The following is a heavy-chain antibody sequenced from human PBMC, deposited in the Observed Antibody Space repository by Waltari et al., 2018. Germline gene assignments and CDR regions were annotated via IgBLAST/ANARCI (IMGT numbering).Heavy chain of an antibody. J-gene: IGHJ3*02. CDR1: GYSISSGYY. CDR3: ARLDPMTTVTSGAFDI. CDR2: IYHSGST. Sequence: QVQLQESGPGLVKPSETLSLTCAVSGYSISSGYYWGWIRQPPGKGLEWIGSIYHSGSTYYNPSLKSRVTISVDTSKNQFSLKLSSVTAADTAVYYCARLDPMTTVTSGAFDIWGQGTMVTVSS. D-gene: IGHD4-17*01. V-gene: IGHV4-38-2*01.